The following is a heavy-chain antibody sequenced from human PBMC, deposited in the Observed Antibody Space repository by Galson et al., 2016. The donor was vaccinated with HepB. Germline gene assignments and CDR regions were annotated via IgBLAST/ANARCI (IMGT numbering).Heavy chain of an antibody. CDR2: INPSGGST. Sequence: SVKVSCKASGYTFTSYYMHWVRQAPGQGLEWMGIINPSGGSTSYAQKFQGRDTMTRDTSTSTVYMELSSLRSEDTAIYYCARDLYCYSCGWDYYYYNMDVWGKGTTATVSS. J-gene: IGHJ6*03. V-gene: IGHV1-46*01. D-gene: IGHD2-15*01. CDR3: ARDLYCYSCGWDYYYYNMDV. CDR1: GYTFTSYY.